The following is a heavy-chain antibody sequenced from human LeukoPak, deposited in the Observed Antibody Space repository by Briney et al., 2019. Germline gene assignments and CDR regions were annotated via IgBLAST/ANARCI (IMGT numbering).Heavy chain of an antibody. J-gene: IGHJ4*02. CDR2: ISSSSSYI. V-gene: IGHV3-21*01. D-gene: IGHD2/OR15-2a*01. CDR1: GFTFTTYS. CDR3: ARASMLATAFDF. Sequence: GGCLRLSCAASGFTFTTYSMSWVRQAPGKGLEWVSSISSSSSYIYYADSVRGRFTISRDNAKNSLHPQMNSLSAEDSAVYYCARASMLATAFDFWGQGTLVTVSS.